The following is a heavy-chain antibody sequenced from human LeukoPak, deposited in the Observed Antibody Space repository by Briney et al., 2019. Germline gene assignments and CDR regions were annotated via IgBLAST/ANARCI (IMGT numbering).Heavy chain of an antibody. D-gene: IGHD3-22*01. V-gene: IGHV4-61*02. CDR1: GGSISSGSYY. CDR3: ARGRVTMIVLDAFDI. CDR2: IYTSGST. Sequence: PSQTLSLTCTVSGGSISSGSYYWSWIRQPAGKGLEWIGRIYTSGSTNYNPSLKSRVTISVDTSMNQFSLKLSSVTAADTAVYYCARGRVTMIVLDAFDIWGQGTMVTVSS. J-gene: IGHJ3*02.